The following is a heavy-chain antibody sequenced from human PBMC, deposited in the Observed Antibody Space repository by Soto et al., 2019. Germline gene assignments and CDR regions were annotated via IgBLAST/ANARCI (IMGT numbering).Heavy chain of an antibody. J-gene: IGHJ6*02. CDR3: ARYCSSTSCPYYYYYGMDV. D-gene: IGHD2-2*01. V-gene: IGHV1-69*01. Sequence: QVQLVQSGAEVKKPGSSVKVSCKASGGTFSSYAISWVRQAPGQGLEWMGGIIPNFGTANYAQKFQGRVTITADESTSTAYMELSSLRSEDTAVYYCARYCSSTSCPYYYYYGMDVWGQGTTVTVSS. CDR2: IIPNFGTA. CDR1: GGTFSSYA.